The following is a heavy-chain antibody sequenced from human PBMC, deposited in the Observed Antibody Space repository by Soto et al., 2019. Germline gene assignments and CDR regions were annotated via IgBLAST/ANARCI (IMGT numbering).Heavy chain of an antibody. Sequence: PGESLKISCKASGYNFTAFWIHWVRQMPGRGLEWLGKIDPTDSYTNYSPSFEGHVTISTDNSISTAYLRWSSLRASDTALYFCARVYKNWFDPWGQGTLVTVSS. J-gene: IGHJ5*02. V-gene: IGHV5-10-1*01. CDR2: IDPTDSYT. CDR3: ARVYKNWFDP. CDR1: GYNFTAFW. D-gene: IGHD1-1*01.